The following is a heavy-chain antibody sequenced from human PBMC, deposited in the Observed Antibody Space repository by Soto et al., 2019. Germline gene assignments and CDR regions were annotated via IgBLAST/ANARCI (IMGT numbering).Heavy chain of an antibody. Sequence: QVQLMQSGAEVKKPGASVKVSCKTSGYTFTACGISWVRQAPGQGLEWMGWISTYKGNTNYAQKFQGRVAMTTDTSTSTAYMELRSRRSDDTAVYYCVRDLDGSGSYYTDYWGQGTLVTVSS. CDR3: VRDLDGSGSYYTDY. CDR1: GYTFTACG. CDR2: ISTYKGNT. J-gene: IGHJ4*02. V-gene: IGHV1-18*01. D-gene: IGHD3-10*01.